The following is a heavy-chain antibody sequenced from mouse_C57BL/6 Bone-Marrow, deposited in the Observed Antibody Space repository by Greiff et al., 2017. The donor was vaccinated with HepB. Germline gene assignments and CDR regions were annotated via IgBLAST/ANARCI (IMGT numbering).Heavy chain of an antibody. V-gene: IGHV1-18*01. J-gene: IGHJ2*01. Sequence: EVQLVESGPELVKPGASVKIPCKASGYTFTDYNMDWVKQSHGKSLEWIGDINPNNGGTFYNQKFKGKATLTVDKSSRTAYMELRSLLSEDTAVYYCARLGVRLPYYFGYWGKGTTLAVSS. D-gene: IGHD3-2*02. CDR1: GYTFTDYN. CDR3: ARLGVRLPYYFGY. CDR2: INPNNGGT.